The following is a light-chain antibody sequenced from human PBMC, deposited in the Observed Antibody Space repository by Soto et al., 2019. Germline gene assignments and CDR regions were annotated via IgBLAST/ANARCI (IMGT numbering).Light chain of an antibody. CDR2: GAS. CDR3: QQYNTWHPKMA. J-gene: IGKJ1*01. V-gene: IGKV3-15*01. CDR1: QSVSSD. Sequence: VVTQSPATLSVFPGETATLSCRASQSVSSDLAWYQQRPGQAPRLLIYGASTRATGIPARFRGSGSGTEFRLTISSLRSEDFATYYCQQYNTWHPKMAFGRGTKVEIK.